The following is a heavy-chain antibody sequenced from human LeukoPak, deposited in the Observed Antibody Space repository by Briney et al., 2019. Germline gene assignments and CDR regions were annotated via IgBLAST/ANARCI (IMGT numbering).Heavy chain of an antibody. D-gene: IGHD6-13*01. CDR3: ARSAAAGMIFDY. V-gene: IGHV4-38-2*01. CDR1: GYSISSGYY. Sequence: SETLSLTCAVSGYSISSGYYWGWIRQPPGQGLEWIGSIYHSGSTYYNPSLKSRVTISVDTSKSQFSLKLSSVTAADTAVYYCARSAAAGMIFDYWGQGTLVTVSS. CDR2: IYHSGST. J-gene: IGHJ4*02.